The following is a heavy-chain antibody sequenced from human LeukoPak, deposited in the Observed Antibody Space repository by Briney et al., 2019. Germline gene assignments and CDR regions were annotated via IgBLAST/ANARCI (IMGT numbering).Heavy chain of an antibody. CDR1: GFTFSRYW. J-gene: IGHJ4*02. CDR2: IKQEGSDK. Sequence: GGSLRLSCAASGFTFSRYWMSWVRQAPGKGREWVAHIKQEGSDKYYVDSVKGRFTVSRDNAKNSLYLQMNSLRAEDTAVYYCATHPGDYWFGYLQLWGQGTLVTVSS. V-gene: IGHV3-7*01. CDR3: ATHPGDYWFGYLQL. D-gene: IGHD3-10*01.